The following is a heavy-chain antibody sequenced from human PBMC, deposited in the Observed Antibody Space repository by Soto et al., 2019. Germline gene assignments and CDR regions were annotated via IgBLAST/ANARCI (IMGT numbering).Heavy chain of an antibody. CDR2: ISYDGSNK. CDR1: GFTFSSYG. J-gene: IGHJ6*02. Sequence: GGSLRLSCAASGFTFSSYGMHWVRQAPGKGLEWVAVISYDGSNKYYADSVKGRFTISRDNSKNTLYLQMNSLRAEDTAVYYCAKAGHYSSSWYGWYYGMDVWGQGTTVTVSS. CDR3: AKAGHYSSSWYGWYYGMDV. V-gene: IGHV3-30*18. D-gene: IGHD6-13*01.